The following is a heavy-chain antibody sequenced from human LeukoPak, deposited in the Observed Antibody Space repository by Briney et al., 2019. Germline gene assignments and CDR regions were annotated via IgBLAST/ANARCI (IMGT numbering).Heavy chain of an antibody. Sequence: SQTLSLTCTVSGGSISSGGYYWSWIRQHPGKGLEWIGYIYYSGSTYYNQSLKSRVTISVDTSKNQFSLKLSSVTAADTAVYYCARAPALAAADNWFDPWGQGTLVTVSS. V-gene: IGHV4-31*03. CDR1: GGSISSGGYY. CDR3: ARAPALAAADNWFDP. D-gene: IGHD2-2*01. J-gene: IGHJ5*02. CDR2: IYYSGST.